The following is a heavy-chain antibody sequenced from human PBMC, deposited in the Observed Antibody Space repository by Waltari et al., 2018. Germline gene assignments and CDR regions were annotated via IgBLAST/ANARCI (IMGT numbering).Heavy chain of an antibody. CDR2: IWPSDSET. CDR1: GYSFTSEW. Sequence: EVLLVQSGAEIRKPGESLKISCQASGYSFTSEWIAWVRRTPQRGLEWMGIIWPSDSETKSRPSFQGQVTFSVAKTTETAYLQWSSLKASDSATYYCARRSLYLDFWGTGTTVTV. J-gene: IGHJ6*03. V-gene: IGHV5-51*01. CDR3: ARRSLYLDF.